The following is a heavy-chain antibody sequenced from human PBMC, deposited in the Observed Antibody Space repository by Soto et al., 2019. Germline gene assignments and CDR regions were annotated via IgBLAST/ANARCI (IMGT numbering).Heavy chain of an antibody. V-gene: IGHV3-30-3*01. CDR1: GFTFSSYA. J-gene: IGHJ6*02. CDR2: ISYDGSNK. CDR3: AREMGSYGMDV. Sequence: GSLRLSCAASGFTFSSYAMHWVRQAPGKGLEWVAVISYDGSNKYYADSVKGRFTISRDNSKNTLYLQMNSLRAEDTAVYYCAREMGSYGMDVWGQGTTVTVSS.